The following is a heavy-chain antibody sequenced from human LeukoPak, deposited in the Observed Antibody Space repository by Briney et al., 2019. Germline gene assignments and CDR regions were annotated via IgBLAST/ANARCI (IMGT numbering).Heavy chain of an antibody. CDR1: GFTFSSYA. V-gene: IGHV3-23*01. Sequence: QAGGSLRLSCAASGFTFSSYAMSWVRQAPGKGLEWVSAISGRGGSTYYADSVKGLFPISRDNSKNTLYLQMNSLRAEDTAVYYCAKDRPSLHFYSYGMDVWGQGTTVTVSS. J-gene: IGHJ6*02. D-gene: IGHD6-6*01. CDR2: ISGRGGST. CDR3: AKDRPSLHFYSYGMDV.